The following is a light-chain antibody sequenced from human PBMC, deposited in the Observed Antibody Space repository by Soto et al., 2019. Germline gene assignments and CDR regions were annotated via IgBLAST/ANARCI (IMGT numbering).Light chain of an antibody. CDR1: ESVSRNY. CDR2: GGS. V-gene: IGKV3-20*01. Sequence: EIVLTQSPGTLSLSPGERATLSCRASESVSRNYIAWYQQKPGQAPRLLIYGGSSRGTGIPVRFSGSGSETDFTLTITSLEPEDFAVYYCQQYSSSRTFGQGTKVDIK. J-gene: IGKJ1*01. CDR3: QQYSSSRT.